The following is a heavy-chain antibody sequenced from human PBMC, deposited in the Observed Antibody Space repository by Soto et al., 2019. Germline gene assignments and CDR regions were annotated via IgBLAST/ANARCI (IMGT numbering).Heavy chain of an antibody. CDR1: GFTFSSYG. D-gene: IGHD5-12*01. Sequence: GGSLRLSCAASGFTFSSYGMHWVRQAPGKGLEWVAVISYDGSNKYYADSVKGRFTISRDNSKNTLYLQMNSLRAEDTAVYYCAKDLVRDGYNVYYYYGMDVWGQGTTVTVSS. CDR2: ISYDGSNK. J-gene: IGHJ6*02. CDR3: AKDLVRDGYNVYYYYGMDV. V-gene: IGHV3-30*18.